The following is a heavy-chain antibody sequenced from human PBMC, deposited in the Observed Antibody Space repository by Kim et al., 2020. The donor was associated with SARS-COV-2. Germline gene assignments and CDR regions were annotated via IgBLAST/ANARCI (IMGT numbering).Heavy chain of an antibody. CDR1: GFTFSYYA. D-gene: IGHD2-15*01. CDR3: ARETISGGSCIDF. V-gene: IGHV3-30-3*01. Sequence: GGSLRLSCAASGFTFSYYAMHWVRQAPVKGLEWVAVISFDGTNKYYADSVKGRFTISRDNSKNTLYLQMNSLRAEDTAVYYCARETISGGSCIDFWGQGTLVTVSS. J-gene: IGHJ4*02. CDR2: ISFDGTNK.